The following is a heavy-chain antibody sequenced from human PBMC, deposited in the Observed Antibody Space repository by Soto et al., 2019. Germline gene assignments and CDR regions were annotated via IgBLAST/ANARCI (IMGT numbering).Heavy chain of an antibody. CDR2: IYPGDHET. CDR3: ARSPRSSPYFDY. V-gene: IGHV5-51*01. J-gene: IGHJ4*02. CDR1: GYTFSHFW. D-gene: IGHD6-13*01. Sequence: GESLKISCRCSGYTFSHFWIAWVRHLPGKGLEWMGIIYPGDHETRYSPSFHGKVTISADKSINTAYLQWSSLEASDSAFYYCARSPRSSPYFDYLGQGALVTVSS.